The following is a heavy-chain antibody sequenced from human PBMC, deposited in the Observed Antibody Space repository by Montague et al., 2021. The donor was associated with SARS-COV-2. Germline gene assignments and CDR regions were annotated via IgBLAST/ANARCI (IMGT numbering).Heavy chain of an antibody. V-gene: IGHV4-34*01. CDR2: INHSGGA. CDR3: ARVRYYGSGTSLGMDV. CDR1: GGSFSGYY. Sequence: SETLSLTCAVYGGSFSGYYWSWIRQPPGKGLEWIGEINHSGGANYNPSLKSRVTISVDTSKNQFSLKLSSVTAADTAVYYCARVRYYGSGTSLGMDVWGQGTPVTVSS. J-gene: IGHJ6*02. D-gene: IGHD3-10*01.